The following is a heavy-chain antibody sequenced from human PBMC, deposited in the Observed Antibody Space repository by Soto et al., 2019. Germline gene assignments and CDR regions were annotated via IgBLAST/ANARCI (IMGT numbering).Heavy chain of an antibody. J-gene: IGHJ3*02. CDR1: GFTLSRYA. CDR2: ISYDGSNK. CDR3: SQVPIKTILLWWYQLMGDGFDI. Sequence: QVQLVESGGGVVQPGRSLRLSCAASGFTLSRYAMDWVRQAPGKGLEWVTSISYDGSNKYYADSVKGRFTISRDNFKNMLYLKMNSLRAEGTALYYCSQVPIKTILLWWYQLMGDGFDIWGQGTRVSVSS. V-gene: IGHV3-30*18. D-gene: IGHD2-15*01.